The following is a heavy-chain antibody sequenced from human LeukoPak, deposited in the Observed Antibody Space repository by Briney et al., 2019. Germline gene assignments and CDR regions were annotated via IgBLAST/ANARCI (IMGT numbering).Heavy chain of an antibody. CDR1: GGSISSSSYY. CDR3: ARNSGSYLKTRDAFDI. J-gene: IGHJ3*02. CDR2: IYYSGST. V-gene: IGHV4-39*01. Sequence: SETLSLTCTVSGGSISSSSYYWGWIRQPPGKGLEWIGSIYYSGSTYYNPSLKSRVTISVDTSKNQFSLKLSSVTAADTAVYYCARNSGSYLKTRDAFDIWGQGTMVTVSS. D-gene: IGHD1-26*01.